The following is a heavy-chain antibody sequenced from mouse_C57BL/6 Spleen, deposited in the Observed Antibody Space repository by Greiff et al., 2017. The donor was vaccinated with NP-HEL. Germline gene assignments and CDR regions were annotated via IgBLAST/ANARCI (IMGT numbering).Heavy chain of an antibody. D-gene: IGHD4-1*01. Sequence: VMLVESGPELVKPGASVKISCKASGYAFSSYWMNWVKQRPGKGLAWIGRIYPGDGDTNYNEKFKGKATLTADKSSSTAYMQLSSLTSEDYAVYFCARLCYPGTLDYWGQGTTLTVSS. CDR3: ARLCYPGTLDY. J-gene: IGHJ2*01. CDR1: GYAFSSYW. V-gene: IGHV1-82*01. CDR2: IYPGDGDT.